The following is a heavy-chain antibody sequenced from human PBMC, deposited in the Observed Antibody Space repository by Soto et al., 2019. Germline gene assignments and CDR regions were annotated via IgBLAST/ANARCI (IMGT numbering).Heavy chain of an antibody. CDR2: ISAKNGNT. CDR1: GYTFSDYG. V-gene: IGHV1-18*01. CDR3: AREPPETPPDY. Sequence: ASVKVCCKTSGYTFSDYGISWVRQAPGQGLEWMGWISAKNGNTNFAQKFRGRVTMITDTSTNTVYMELRNLRLDDTAVYYCAREPPETPPDYWGQGTLVTVSS. J-gene: IGHJ4*02.